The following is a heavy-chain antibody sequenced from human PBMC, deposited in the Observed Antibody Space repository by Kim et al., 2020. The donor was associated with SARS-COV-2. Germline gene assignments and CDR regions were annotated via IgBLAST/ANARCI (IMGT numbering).Heavy chain of an antibody. CDR1: GFTFSSYA. J-gene: IGHJ6*02. CDR2: ISSNGGST. Sequence: GGSLRLSCSASGFTFSSYAMHWVRQAPGKGLEYVSAISSNGGSTYYADSVKGRFTISRDNSKNTLYLQMSSLRAEDTAVYYCVTGLIRGRVAAAGDFYYYYGMDVWGQGTTVTVSS. D-gene: IGHD6-13*01. V-gene: IGHV3-64D*06. CDR3: VTGLIRGRVAAAGDFYYYYGMDV.